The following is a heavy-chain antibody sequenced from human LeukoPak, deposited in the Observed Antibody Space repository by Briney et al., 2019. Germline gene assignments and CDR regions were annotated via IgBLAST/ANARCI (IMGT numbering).Heavy chain of an antibody. CDR1: GGSISSSSHY. CDR2: IHYSENT. V-gene: IGHV4-39*01. J-gene: IGHJ4*02. D-gene: IGHD2-15*01. CDR3: VRIAGYFDY. Sequence: SETLSLTCTVSGGSISSSSHYWGWIRQPPGKGLEWIGSIHYSENTYYNPSLKSRVTISVDTSKNQFSLKLSSLTAADTAVYYCVRIAGYFDYWGQGTLVTVSS.